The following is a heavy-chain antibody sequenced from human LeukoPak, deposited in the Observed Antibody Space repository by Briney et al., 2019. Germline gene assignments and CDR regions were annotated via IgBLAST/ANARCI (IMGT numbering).Heavy chain of an antibody. D-gene: IGHD6-13*01. CDR1: GFTFDDYA. CDR3: AKDIYREYSSSWVIDY. V-gene: IGHV3-9*01. Sequence: GRSLRLSCAASGFTFDDYAMHWVRQPPGKGLEWASGISWNSGGRAYADSVKGRLTISRDIAKNSLYLQMNSLRAEDTALYYCAKDIYREYSSSWVIDYWGQGTLVTVSS. CDR2: ISWNSGGR. J-gene: IGHJ4*02.